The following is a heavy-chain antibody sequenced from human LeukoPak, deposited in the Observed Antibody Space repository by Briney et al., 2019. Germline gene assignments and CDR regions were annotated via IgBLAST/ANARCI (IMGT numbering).Heavy chain of an antibody. CDR3: ARDLISSGWLRDY. CDR1: GGSISNYY. J-gene: IGHJ4*02. D-gene: IGHD6-19*01. V-gene: IGHV3-11*06. CDR2: ISSSSSYI. Sequence: LSLTCTVSGGSISNYYWSWIRQPPGKGLEWVSSISSSSSYIYYADSVKGRFTISRDNAKNSLYLQMNSLRAEDTAVYYCARDLISSGWLRDYWGQGTLVTVSS.